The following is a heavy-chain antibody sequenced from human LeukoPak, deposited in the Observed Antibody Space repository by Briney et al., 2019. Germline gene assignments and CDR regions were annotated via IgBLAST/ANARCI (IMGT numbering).Heavy chain of an antibody. V-gene: IGHV4-30-2*01. D-gene: IGHD3-9*01. CDR1: GGSISRGGYS. CDR2: IYHSGST. CDR3: ARAYYDILTGYHFDI. J-gene: IGHJ3*02. Sequence: PSETLSLTCAVSGGSISRGGYSWSWIRQPPGKGLEWIGYIYHSGSTYYNPSLKSRVTISVDRSKNQFSLKLSSVTAADTAVYYCARAYYDILTGYHFDIWGQGTMVTVSS.